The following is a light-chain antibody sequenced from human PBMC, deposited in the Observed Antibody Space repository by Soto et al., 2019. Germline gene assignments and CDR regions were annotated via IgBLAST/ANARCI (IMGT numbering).Light chain of an antibody. J-gene: IGKJ2*01. CDR2: GAS. Sequence: EIVLTQSPGTLSLSPGERATLSCRASQSVSSSYLAWYQQKPGQAPRLLIYGASSRATGIPDRFSGSGSGKDFTLTISRLEPEDIAVYYCQQYGSTPPMYTFGQGTKLEIK. V-gene: IGKV3-20*01. CDR1: QSVSSSY. CDR3: QQYGSTPPMYT.